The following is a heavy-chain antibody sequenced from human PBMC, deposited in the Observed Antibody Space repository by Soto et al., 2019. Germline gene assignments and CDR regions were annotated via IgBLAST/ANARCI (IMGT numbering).Heavy chain of an antibody. CDR2: INPSGGST. CDR3: ERGVYYDSSGYYDPADFQH. Sequence: ASVKVSCKASGYTFTSYYMHWVRQAPGQGLEWMGIINPSGGSTSYAQKFQGRVTMTRDTSTSTVYMELSSLRTEDTAVYYCERGVYYDSSGYYDPADFQHWGQGTLVTVPS. CDR1: GYTFTSYY. J-gene: IGHJ1*01. V-gene: IGHV1-46*01. D-gene: IGHD3-22*01.